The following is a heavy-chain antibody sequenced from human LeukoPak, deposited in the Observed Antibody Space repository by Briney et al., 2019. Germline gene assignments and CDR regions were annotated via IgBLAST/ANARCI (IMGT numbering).Heavy chain of an antibody. D-gene: IGHD3-22*01. J-gene: IGHJ6*03. CDR1: GFRFSSFG. Sequence: GGSLRLSCVTSGFRFSSFGMHWVRQAPGKGLEWVAGIYFDGTTKNYADSVKGRFTLSRDNSNNTLYLQMNSLRVEDTAVYFCAKDQSIGHYYFYYMDVWGKGTTVTVSS. CDR3: AKDQSIGHYYFYYMDV. CDR2: IYFDGTTK. V-gene: IGHV3-33*06.